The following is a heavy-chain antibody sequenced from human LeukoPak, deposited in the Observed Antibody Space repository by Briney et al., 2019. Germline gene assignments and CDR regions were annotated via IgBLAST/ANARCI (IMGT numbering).Heavy chain of an antibody. J-gene: IGHJ3*01. CDR2: IIVGSGAT. CDR1: GFTFSTSA. V-gene: IGHV1-58*01. Sequence: GASVKVSCTTSGFTFSTSAVQWVRQARGQPLEWIGWIIVGSGATNYAQSLQGRFTITRDMSTNTAYMELSSLGSEDSAVYYCAAELYGVYTDCCTFHLWGQGTLVTVSS. D-gene: IGHD4-17*01. CDR3: AAELYGVYTDCCTFHL.